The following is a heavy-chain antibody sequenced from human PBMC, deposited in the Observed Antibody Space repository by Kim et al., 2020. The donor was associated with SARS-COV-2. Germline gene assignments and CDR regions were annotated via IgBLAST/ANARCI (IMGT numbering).Heavy chain of an antibody. V-gene: IGHV4-34*01. CDR1: GESFSGHY. CDR2: INDSGRT. D-gene: IGHD3-22*01. CDR3: ARGRTGVHMIVVVMTAAESYFDY. J-gene: IGHJ4*02. Sequence: SETLSLSCAVYGESFSGHYWTWIRQSPGKGLEWIGEINDSGRTHYNPSLRTRVTISVDTSKNQFSLRLRSVTAADTARYYCARGRTGVHMIVVVMTAAESYFDYWGLGTLVTVSS.